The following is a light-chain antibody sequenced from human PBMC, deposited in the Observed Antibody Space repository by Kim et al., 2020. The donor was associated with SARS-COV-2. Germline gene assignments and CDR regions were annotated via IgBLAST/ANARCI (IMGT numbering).Light chain of an antibody. Sequence: QGVTISCSGSSSSIGSNYVSWYQQLPGMAPKLLIYKNNQRPSGVPDRFSGSKSGTSASLAISGLQSEDEADYYCSAWDDSLSGRVFGGGTQLTVL. CDR1: SSSIGSNY. CDR3: SAWDDSLSGRV. J-gene: IGLJ3*02. CDR2: KNN. V-gene: IGLV1-47*01.